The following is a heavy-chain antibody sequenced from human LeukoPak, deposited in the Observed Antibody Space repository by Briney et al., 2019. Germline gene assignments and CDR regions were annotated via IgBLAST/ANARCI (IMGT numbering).Heavy chain of an antibody. CDR1: GGSMSSYY. V-gene: IGHV4-59*01. J-gene: IGHJ6*02. D-gene: IGHD3-10*01. CDR3: VGHLWLHYYYGMDV. CDR2: VYDTGST. Sequence: SETLSLTCTVSGGSMSSYYWSWIRQSPGKGLEWIGYVYDTGSTNYNPSLKSRVTISVEKSKKQFSLRLTSATAADTAVYYCVGHLWLHYYYGMDVWGQGTTATVSS.